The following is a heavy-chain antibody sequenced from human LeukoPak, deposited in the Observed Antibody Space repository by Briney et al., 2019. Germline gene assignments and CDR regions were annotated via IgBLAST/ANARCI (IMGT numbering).Heavy chain of an antibody. D-gene: IGHD2-2*01. CDR2: IYYSGST. CDR1: GGSISSGGYS. V-gene: IGHV4-61*08. J-gene: IGHJ6*02. Sequence: SETLSLTCTVSGGSISSGGYSWSWIRQPPGKGLEWIGYIYYSGSTNYNPSLKSRVTISVDTSNNQFSLKLSSVTAADTAVYYCARVLGYCSSTSCSGNYYYYGMDVWGQGTTVTVSS. CDR3: ARVLGYCSSTSCSGNYYYYGMDV.